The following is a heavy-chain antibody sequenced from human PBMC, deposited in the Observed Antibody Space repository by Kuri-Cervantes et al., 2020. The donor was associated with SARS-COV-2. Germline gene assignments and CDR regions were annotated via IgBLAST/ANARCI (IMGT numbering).Heavy chain of an antibody. CDR3: ARGFWTGFLFDS. CDR1: GGSISSGGYS. V-gene: IGHV4-30-2*01. Sequence: LRLSCAVSGGSISSGGYSWSWIRQPPGKGLEWIGYIYYGGSTTYNPALKSRVTISIDMTNNQFFLNLKGASAADTAVYYCARGFWTGFLFDSWGQGSLVTVSS. CDR2: IYYGGST. D-gene: IGHD3/OR15-3a*01. J-gene: IGHJ4*02.